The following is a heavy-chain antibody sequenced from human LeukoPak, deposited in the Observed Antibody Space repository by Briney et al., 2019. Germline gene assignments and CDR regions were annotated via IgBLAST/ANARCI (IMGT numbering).Heavy chain of an antibody. Sequence: GGSLRLSCAASGFTFSSYGMHWVRQAPGKGLEWVAVISYDGSDKYYADSVKGRFTISRDNSKNTLYLQMNSLRAEDTAVYYCARGGGPHWVGFHDYWGQGTLVTVSS. V-gene: IGHV3-30*03. CDR1: GFTFSSYG. J-gene: IGHJ4*02. D-gene: IGHD4-23*01. CDR2: ISYDGSDK. CDR3: ARGGGPHWVGFHDY.